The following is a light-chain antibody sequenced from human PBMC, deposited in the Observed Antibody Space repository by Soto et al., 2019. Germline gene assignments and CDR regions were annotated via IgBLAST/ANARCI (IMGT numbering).Light chain of an antibody. V-gene: IGKV3-15*01. CDR1: QSVSSN. J-gene: IGKJ5*01. CDR3: QQYNNWPPIT. CDR2: GAS. Sequence: EIVMTQSPATLSVSPGERATLSCRASQSVSSNFAWYQQKPGQAPRLLIYGASTMATGIPARFSGSGSGTEFTLTISRLQSEDFAVYYCQQYNNWPPITFGQGTRLEIK.